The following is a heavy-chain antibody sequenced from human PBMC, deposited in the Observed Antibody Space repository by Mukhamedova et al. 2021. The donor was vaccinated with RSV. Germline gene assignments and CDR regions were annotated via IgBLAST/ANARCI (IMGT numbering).Heavy chain of an antibody. Sequence: AEYMGGRFTISRDNSRNTLYLEMNSLRAEDTALYYCAKINIVVKEYAIWDAFDMWGQGTMVTVSS. J-gene: IGHJ3*02. V-gene: IGHV3-23*01. D-gene: IGHD2-8*01. CDR3: AKINIVVKEYAIWDAFDM.